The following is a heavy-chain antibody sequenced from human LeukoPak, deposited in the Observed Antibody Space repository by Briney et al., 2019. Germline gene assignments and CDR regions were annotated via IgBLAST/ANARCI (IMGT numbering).Heavy chain of an antibody. CDR2: INHSGST. D-gene: IGHD6-13*01. CDR1: GGSFSGYY. Sequence: PSETLSLTCAVYGGSFSGYYWSWIRQPPGKGLEWIGEINHSGSTNYNPSLKSRVTISVDTSKNQFSLKLSSVTAADTAVYYCASPNSSSYAFDIWGQGTMVTVSS. J-gene: IGHJ3*02. V-gene: IGHV4-34*01. CDR3: ASPNSSSYAFDI.